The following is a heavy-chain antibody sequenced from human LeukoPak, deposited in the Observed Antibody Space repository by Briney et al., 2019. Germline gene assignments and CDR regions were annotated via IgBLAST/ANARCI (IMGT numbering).Heavy chain of an antibody. D-gene: IGHD6-19*01. CDR3: ARGGGYSCDLVIDY. Sequence: SETLSLTCAVYGGSFSGYYWSWIRQPPGKGLEWIGEINHSGSTNYNPSLKSRVTISVGTSKNQFSLKLSSVTAADTAVYYCARGGGYSCDLVIDYWGQGTLVTVSS. J-gene: IGHJ4*02. CDR2: INHSGST. V-gene: IGHV4-34*01. CDR1: GGSFSGYY.